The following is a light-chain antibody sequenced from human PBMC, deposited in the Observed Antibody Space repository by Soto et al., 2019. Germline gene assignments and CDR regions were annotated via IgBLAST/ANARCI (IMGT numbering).Light chain of an antibody. CDR3: AAWDDSLNGPV. CDR2: SNN. Sequence: QSVLTQPPSASGTPGQRVTISCSGSSSNIGSNTVNWYQQLPGTAPKLLIYSNNQRPSGVPDRFSGYKYGTSASLAISGLQSEDEADYYCAAWDDSLNGPVFGGGTKVTVL. V-gene: IGLV1-44*01. J-gene: IGLJ2*01. CDR1: SSNIGSNT.